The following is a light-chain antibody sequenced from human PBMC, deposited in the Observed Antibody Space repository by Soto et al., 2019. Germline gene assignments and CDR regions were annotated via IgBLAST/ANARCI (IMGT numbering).Light chain of an antibody. CDR3: SAWDDTLNGFV. CDR1: SFNIGDNA. V-gene: IGLV1-36*01. CDR2: YDD. J-gene: IGLJ1*01. Sequence: QSVLTQPPSVAEAPRQRVTISCSGSSFNIGDNAVNWYQQFPGKAPKLLIYYDDLLPSGVSDRFSGSKSGTSASLVISGLQSDDEADYYCSAWDDTLNGFVFGTGTKVTVL.